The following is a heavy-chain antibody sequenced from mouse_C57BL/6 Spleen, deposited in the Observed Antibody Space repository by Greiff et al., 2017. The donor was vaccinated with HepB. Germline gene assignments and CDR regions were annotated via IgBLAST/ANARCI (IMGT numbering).Heavy chain of an antibody. CDR1: GYTFTSYW. J-gene: IGHJ1*03. D-gene: IGHD1-1*01. CDR3: ARYPLYGSSSYFDV. V-gene: IGHV1-64*01. Sequence: QVQLQQPGAELVKPGASVKLSCKASGYTFTSYWMHWVKQRPGQGLEWIGMIHPNSGSTNYNEKFKSKATLTVDKSSSTAYMQLSSLTSEDSAVYYCARYPLYGSSSYFDVWGTGTTVTVSS. CDR2: IHPNSGST.